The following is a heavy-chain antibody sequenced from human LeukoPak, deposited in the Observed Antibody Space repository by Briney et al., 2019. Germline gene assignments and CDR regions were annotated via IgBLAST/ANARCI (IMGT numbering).Heavy chain of an antibody. D-gene: IGHD2-15*01. Sequence: PGGSLRLSCAASGFTFSSYGMHWVRQAPGKGLEWVALIWYDGTKKDYADSVKGRFTISRDNSKNTQYLQMNSLRAEDTAIYYCLGYCSGGRCYSGGHWGQGTLVTVSS. CDR1: GFTFSSYG. CDR3: LGYCSGGRCYSGGH. J-gene: IGHJ4*02. CDR2: IWYDGTKK. V-gene: IGHV3-33*01.